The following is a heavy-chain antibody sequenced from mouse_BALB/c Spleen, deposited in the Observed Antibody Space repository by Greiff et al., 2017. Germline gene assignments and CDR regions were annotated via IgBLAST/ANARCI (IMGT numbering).Heavy chain of an antibody. CDR2: IYPGNSDT. D-gene: IGHD1-2*01. V-gene: IGHV1-5*01. CDR3: TRSGDYGYYYFDY. CDR1: GYTFTSYW. J-gene: IGHJ2*01. Sequence: EVQLQQSGTVLARPGASVKMSCKASGYTFTSYWMHWVKQRPGQGLEWIGAIYPGNSDTSYNQKFKGKAKLTAVTSTSTAYMELSSLTNEDSAVYYCTRSGDYGYYYFDYWGQGTTLTVSS.